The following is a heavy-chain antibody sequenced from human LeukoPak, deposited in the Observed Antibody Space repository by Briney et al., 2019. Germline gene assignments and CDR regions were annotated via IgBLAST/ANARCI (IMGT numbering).Heavy chain of an antibody. CDR3: ANGNRCTSPNRLGYYYFYMDV. D-gene: IGHD2-8*01. J-gene: IGHJ6*03. CDR2: FSGSGGNT. V-gene: IGHV3-23*01. CDR1: GFTFSSYA. Sequence: SGGSLRLSCAASGFTFSSYAMNWVRQAPGRGLEWVSGFSGSGGNTYYADSVKGRFTISRDNSKNTLYLQMNSLRAEDTAVYYCANGNRCTSPNRLGYYYFYMDVWGKGTTVTVSS.